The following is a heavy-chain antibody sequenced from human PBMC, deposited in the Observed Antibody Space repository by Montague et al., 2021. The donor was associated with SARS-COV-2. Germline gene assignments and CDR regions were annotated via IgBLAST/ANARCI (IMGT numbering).Heavy chain of an antibody. CDR1: GGSISDSGYY. D-gene: IGHD5-12*01. J-gene: IGHJ3*01. CDR2: IYYSGST. CDR3: AREWGRFHLWLRGDDAYAL. V-gene: IGHV4-31*03. Sequence: TLSLTCTVSGGSISDSGYYCTWIRQLPGKSLEWIGCIYYSGSTFYNPSLKSRLTISVDTSNNQFSPKLSSLTAADTAVYYCAREWGRFHLWLRGDDAYALWGQGTMVTVSS.